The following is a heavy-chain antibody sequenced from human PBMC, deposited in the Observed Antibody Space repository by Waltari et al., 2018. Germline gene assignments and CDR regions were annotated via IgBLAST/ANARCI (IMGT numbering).Heavy chain of an antibody. Sequence: QVQLVQSGAEVKKPGASVKVSCKASGYTFTSYYMHWVRHAPGQGLEWMGKISPSGGSTSYPQKLPGRVTMARDTSPRTVYVELSSLRSEDTAVYYCARGDDYGDHWYFDLWGRGTLVTVSS. CDR1: GYTFTSYY. V-gene: IGHV1-46*01. CDR2: ISPSGGST. D-gene: IGHD4-17*01. CDR3: ARGDDYGDHWYFDL. J-gene: IGHJ2*01.